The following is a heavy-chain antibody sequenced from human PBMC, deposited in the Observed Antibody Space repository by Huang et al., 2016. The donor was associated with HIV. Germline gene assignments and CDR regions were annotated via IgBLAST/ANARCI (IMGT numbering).Heavy chain of an antibody. CDR1: GGSISSGSYY. CDR2: IYYIGST. CDR3: ARHERWAMVRGVPQWGFDY. J-gene: IGHJ4*02. D-gene: IGHD3-10*01. Sequence: QLQLQESGPGLVKPSETLSLTCTVSGGSISSGSYYWGWVRQPPGTGLAWIGTIYYIGSTYYNPSLKGRVTISVDTSKNQFSLKLSSVTAADTAVYYCARHERWAMVRGVPQWGFDYWGQGTLVTVSS. V-gene: IGHV4-39*01.